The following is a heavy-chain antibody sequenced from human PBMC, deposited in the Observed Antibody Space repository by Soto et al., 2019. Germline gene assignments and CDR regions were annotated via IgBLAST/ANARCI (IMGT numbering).Heavy chain of an antibody. CDR1: GGSISSSSYY. D-gene: IGHD6-13*01. Sequence: PSETLSLTCTVSGGSISSSSYYWSWIRQPPGKGLEWIGYIYYSGSTNYNPSLKSRVTISVDTSKNQFSLKLSSVTAADTAVYYCARSPPKYSSSWHYNWFDPWGQGTLVTVSS. V-gene: IGHV4-61*01. CDR3: ARSPPKYSSSWHYNWFDP. J-gene: IGHJ5*02. CDR2: IYYSGST.